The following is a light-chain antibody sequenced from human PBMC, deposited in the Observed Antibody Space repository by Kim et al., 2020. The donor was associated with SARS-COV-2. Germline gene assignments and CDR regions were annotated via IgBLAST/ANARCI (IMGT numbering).Light chain of an antibody. CDR2: KAS. CDR1: QSNSMW. Sequence: STLSASVGDRVSITCRASQSNSMWLAWYQQKPGKAPKLLISKASSLQSGVPSRFSGSGSGTQFTLTISSLQPDDFGTYYCQQYDNYFGQGTKLEI. J-gene: IGKJ2*01. V-gene: IGKV1-5*03. CDR3: QQYDNY.